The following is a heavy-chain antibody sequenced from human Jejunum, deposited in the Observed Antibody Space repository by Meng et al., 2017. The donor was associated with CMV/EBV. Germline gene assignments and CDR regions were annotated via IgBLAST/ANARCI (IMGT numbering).Heavy chain of an antibody. D-gene: IGHD6-13*01. V-gene: IGHV3-23*01. J-gene: IGHJ4*02. CDR3: AKDGSRSSSWQRFDS. Sequence: SGFTFGTYGMSWVRQAPGKGLEWVSGFSTSGGATFYADSVQGRFTLSRDQSNSTLYLQMNSLRADDTAIYCCAKDGSRSSSWQRFDSWGQGTLVTVSS. CDR2: FSTSGGAT. CDR1: GFTFGTYG.